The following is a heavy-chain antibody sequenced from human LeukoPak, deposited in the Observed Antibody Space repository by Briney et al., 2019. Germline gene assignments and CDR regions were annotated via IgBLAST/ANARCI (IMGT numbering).Heavy chain of an antibody. CDR3: AREWTTWGAFDI. Sequence: SETLSLTCTVSGGSISSRTYYWGWIRQPPGKGLEWIGSIYYTGRTFYNPSLKSQVTISVDTSKNQFSMKLSSVTAADAAVYFCAREWTTWGAFDIWGQGTMVTVSS. CDR1: GGSISSRTYY. D-gene: IGHD2/OR15-2a*01. CDR2: IYYTGRT. V-gene: IGHV4-39*07. J-gene: IGHJ3*02.